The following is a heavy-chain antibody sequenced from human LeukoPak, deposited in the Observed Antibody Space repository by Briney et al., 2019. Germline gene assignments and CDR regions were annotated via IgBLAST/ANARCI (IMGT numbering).Heavy chain of an antibody. D-gene: IGHD6-19*01. J-gene: IGHJ3*02. CDR1: GFTVSSNY. CDR3: ARDPSGWYDDAFDI. V-gene: IGHV3-66*01. Sequence: GGSLRLSCAASGFTVSSNYMSWVRQAPGKGLEWVSVIYSGGSTYYADSVKGRFTISRDNSKNTLYLQMNSLRAEDTAVYYCARDPSGWYDDAFDIWGQGTMVTVSS. CDR2: IYSGGST.